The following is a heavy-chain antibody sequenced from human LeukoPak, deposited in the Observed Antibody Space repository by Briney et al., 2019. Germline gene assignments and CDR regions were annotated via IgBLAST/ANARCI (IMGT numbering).Heavy chain of an antibody. J-gene: IGHJ4*02. CDR1: RFTFSYYW. CDR3: LGGVAAGY. D-gene: IGHD3-16*01. CDR2: IKQDASDK. V-gene: IGHV3-7*01. Sequence: GGSLRLSCAASRFTFSYYWMTWVRQAPGKGVEWVANIKQDASDKHYADSVKGRFTISRDNAKNSLYLQMNGLRVEDTAVYYCLGGVAAGYWGRGTLVTVSS.